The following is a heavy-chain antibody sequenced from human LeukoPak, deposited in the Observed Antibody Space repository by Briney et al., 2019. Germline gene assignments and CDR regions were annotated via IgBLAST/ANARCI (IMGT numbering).Heavy chain of an antibody. J-gene: IGHJ4*02. CDR2: IYYSGST. CDR3: ASSRGYNYGPPDY. V-gene: IGHV4-39*01. D-gene: IGHD5-18*01. CDR1: GASTSSSSYY. Sequence: SETLSLTCTVSGASTSSSSYYWGWIRQPPGKGLEWIGSIYYSGSTYYNPSLKSRVTISVDTSKDQFSLKLSSVIAADTAVYYCASSRGYNYGPPDYWGQGTLVTVSS.